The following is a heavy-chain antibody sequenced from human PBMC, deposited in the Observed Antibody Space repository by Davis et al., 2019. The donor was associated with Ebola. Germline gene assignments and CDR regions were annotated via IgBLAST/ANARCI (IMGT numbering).Heavy chain of an antibody. J-gene: IGHJ5*02. Sequence: AASVKVSCKASGYTFTGYYMHWVRQAPGQGLEWMGWINPNSGGTNNAQKFQGWVTMTRDTSISTAYMELSRLRSDDTAVYYCARGGYCSGGSCYIDWFDPWGQGTLVTVSS. CDR2: INPNSGGT. V-gene: IGHV1-2*04. CDR1: GYTFTGYY. CDR3: ARGGYCSGGSCYIDWFDP. D-gene: IGHD2-15*01.